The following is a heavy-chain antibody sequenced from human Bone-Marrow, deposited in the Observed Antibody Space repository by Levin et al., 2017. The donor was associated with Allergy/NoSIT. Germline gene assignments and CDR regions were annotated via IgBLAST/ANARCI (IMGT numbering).Heavy chain of an antibody. CDR1: GFSFSDYA. J-gene: IGHJ5*02. CDR3: AKGGFGLGVTSARWFDP. V-gene: IGHV3-23*01. CDR2: ISGSGAGT. D-gene: IGHD3/OR15-3a*01. Sequence: GGSLRLSCAASGFSFSDYAMSWVRQAPGKGLEWVSGISGSGAGTFYADSVKGRFTISRDNSKNTLSLQMNSLRGEDTAVYYCAKGGFGLGVTSARWFDPWGQGTLVTVSS.